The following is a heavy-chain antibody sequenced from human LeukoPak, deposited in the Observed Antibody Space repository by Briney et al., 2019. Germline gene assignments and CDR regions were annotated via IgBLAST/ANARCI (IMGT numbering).Heavy chain of an antibody. Sequence: GGSLRLSCAASGFTFKSYAMSWVRQAPGKGLEWVSGISGSGDSTYYADSVKGRFTISRDNSKNTLYLQMNSLRAEDTALYYCAKGHLAVASWGQASRVTDSS. CDR3: AKGHLAVAS. J-gene: IGHJ5*02. CDR2: ISGSGDST. CDR1: GFTFKSYA. V-gene: IGHV3-23*01. D-gene: IGHD6-19*01.